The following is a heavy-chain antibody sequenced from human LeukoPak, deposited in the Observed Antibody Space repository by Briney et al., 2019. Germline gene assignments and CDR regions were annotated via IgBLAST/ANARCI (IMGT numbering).Heavy chain of an antibody. CDR1: GFTFSSYS. CDR2: ISSSSSTI. D-gene: IGHD5-18*01. Sequence: TGGSLRLSCAASGFTFSSYSMNWVRRAPGKGLEWVSYISSSSSTIYYADSVKGRFTISRDNAKNSLYLQMNSRRAEDTAVYYCARDLGYSYGPLGYWGQGTLVTVSS. J-gene: IGHJ4*02. CDR3: ARDLGYSYGPLGY. V-gene: IGHV3-48*01.